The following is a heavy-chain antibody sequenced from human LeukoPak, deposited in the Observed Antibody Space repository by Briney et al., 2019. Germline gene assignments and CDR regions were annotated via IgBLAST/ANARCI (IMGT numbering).Heavy chain of an antibody. CDR2: IKGKTAAGAP. D-gene: IGHD3-3*01. V-gene: IGHV3-15*01. J-gene: IGHJ4*02. CDR1: GFTFTSAW. Sequence: GGSLRLSCAASGFTFTSAWMSWVRQAPGKGLEWVGRIKGKTAAGAPDYVASVKGRFTILRDDSKNTLFLQMNSLKTEDTAVYYCITGDYDFWSGFYSPNHYFDYWGQGTLVTVSS. CDR3: ITGDYDFWSGFYSPNHYFDY.